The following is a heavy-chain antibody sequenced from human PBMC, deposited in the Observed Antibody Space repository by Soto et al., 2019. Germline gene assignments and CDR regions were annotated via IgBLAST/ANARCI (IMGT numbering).Heavy chain of an antibody. V-gene: IGHV3-30*18. J-gene: IGHJ4*02. CDR2: ISYDGSNK. CDR3: AKARPHDYGDYITGPDY. CDR1: GFTFSSYG. D-gene: IGHD4-17*01. Sequence: QVQLVESGGGVVQPGRSLRLSCAASGFTFSSYGMHWVRQAPGKGLEWVAVISYDGSNKYYADSVKGRFTISRDNSKNTLYLQMNSLRAEDTAVYYWAKARPHDYGDYITGPDYWGQGTLVTVSS.